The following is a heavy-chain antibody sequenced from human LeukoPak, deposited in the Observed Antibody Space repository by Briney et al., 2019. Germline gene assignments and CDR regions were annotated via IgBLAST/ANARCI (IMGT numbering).Heavy chain of an antibody. J-gene: IGHJ4*02. CDR1: GYSISSGYY. CDR2: IYHSGST. V-gene: IGHV4-38-2*01. CDR3: ATVDTAMVYFDY. D-gene: IGHD5-18*01. Sequence: SETLSLTCAVSGYSISSGYYWGWIRQPPGKGLEWIGSIYHSGSTYYNPSLKSRVTISVDTSKNQFSLKLSSVPAADTAVYYCATVDTAMVYFDYWGQGTLVTVSS.